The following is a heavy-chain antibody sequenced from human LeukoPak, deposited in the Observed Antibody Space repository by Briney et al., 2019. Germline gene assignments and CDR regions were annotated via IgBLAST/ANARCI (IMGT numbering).Heavy chain of an antibody. J-gene: IGHJ4*02. Sequence: GGSLRLSCAASGFSFSSYTMNWVRQAPGKGLEWVSSISSSSSYIYYADSLKGRFTISRDNAKNSLYLQMNSLRAEDTAVYYCARGLLGGGDDYWGQGTLVTVSS. V-gene: IGHV3-21*01. D-gene: IGHD2-21*02. CDR3: ARGLLGGGDDY. CDR2: ISSSSSYI. CDR1: GFSFSSYT.